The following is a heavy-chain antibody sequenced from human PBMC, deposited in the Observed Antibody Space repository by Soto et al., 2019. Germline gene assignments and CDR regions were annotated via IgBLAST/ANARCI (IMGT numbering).Heavy chain of an antibody. D-gene: IGHD6-13*01. V-gene: IGHV2-5*02. J-gene: IGHJ4*02. Sequence: QITLKESGPTLVKPTQTLTLTCTFSGFSLSTSEVGVGWIRQPSGKALEWLALLYWDDDKRYNPSLKSRLTITKATSKNQVVLTLTNMDPVDTATYYCVHRAGMGGNSWLPGHWGQGTLVTVSS. CDR3: VHRAGMGGNSWLPGH. CDR2: LYWDDDK. CDR1: GFSLSTSEVG.